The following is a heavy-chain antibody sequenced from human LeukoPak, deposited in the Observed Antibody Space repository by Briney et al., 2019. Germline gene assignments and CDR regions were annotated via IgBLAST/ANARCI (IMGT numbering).Heavy chain of an antibody. CDR3: ARGLSGVTGYTYGRGIDY. J-gene: IGHJ4*02. V-gene: IGHV3-7*01. Sequence: GGSLRLSCAASGFTFSRYWMSWVRQAPGKGLEWVANIKKDGSEKYYVDSVKGRFAISRDNAKTSLYLQMNSLRAEDTAVYYCARGLSGVTGYTYGRGIDYWGQGTLVTVSS. D-gene: IGHD5-18*01. CDR1: GFTFSRYW. CDR2: IKKDGSEK.